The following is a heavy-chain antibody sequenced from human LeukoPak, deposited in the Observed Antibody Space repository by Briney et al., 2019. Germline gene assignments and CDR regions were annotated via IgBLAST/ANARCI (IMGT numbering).Heavy chain of an antibody. J-gene: IGHJ4*02. D-gene: IGHD2-21*01. CDR1: GYTFYNYW. CDR2: IYPDDSDA. Sequence: GESLKISCKGSGYTFYNYWIAWVRQMPGKGLEWMGIIYPDDSDARYSPSFQGQVSISADKSITTAYLQWSSLKASDTAMYYCARHRGYGGDYDYWGQGTLVTVSS. CDR3: ARHRGYGGDYDY. V-gene: IGHV5-51*01.